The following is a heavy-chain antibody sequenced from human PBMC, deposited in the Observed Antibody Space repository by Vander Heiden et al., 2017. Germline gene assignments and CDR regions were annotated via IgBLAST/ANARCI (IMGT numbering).Heavy chain of an antibody. J-gene: IGHJ6*02. Sequence: QVQLVESGGGVVQPARSLRLSCAASGFTFSSYGMHRVRQAPGKGLEWVAVISYDGSNKYYADSVKGRFTISRDNSKNTLYLQMNSLRAEDTAVYYCAKGMYYDILTGYSDYYGMDVWGQGTTVTVSS. CDR3: AKGMYYDILTGYSDYYGMDV. D-gene: IGHD3-9*01. V-gene: IGHV3-30*18. CDR2: ISYDGSNK. CDR1: GFTFSSYG.